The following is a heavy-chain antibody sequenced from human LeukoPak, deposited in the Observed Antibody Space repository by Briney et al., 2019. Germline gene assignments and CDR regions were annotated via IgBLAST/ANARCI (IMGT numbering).Heavy chain of an antibody. J-gene: IGHJ5*02. CDR2: ISSSSSYI. CDR1: GFTFSSYS. CDR3: ARDLGSPTGLGFAP. V-gene: IGHV3-21*01. Sequence: PGGSLRLSCAASGFTFSSYSMNWVRQAPGKGLEWVSSISSSSSYIYYADSVKGRFIISRDNAKNSLYLQMNSLRAEDTAVYYCARDLGSPTGLGFAPWGQGTLVTVSS. D-gene: IGHD3-10*01.